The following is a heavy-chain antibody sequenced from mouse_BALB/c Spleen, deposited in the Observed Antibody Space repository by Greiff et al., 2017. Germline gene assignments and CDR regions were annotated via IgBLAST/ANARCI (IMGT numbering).Heavy chain of an antibody. J-gene: IGHJ2*01. D-gene: IGHD3-2*01. CDR3: ARKDSSGYVPLDY. Sequence: QVHVKQSGAELVRPGTSVKVSCKASGYAFTNYLIEWVKQRPGQGLEWIGVINPGSGGTNYNEKFKGKATLTADKSSSTAYMQLSSLTSDDSAVYFCARKDSSGYVPLDYWGQGTTLTVSS. V-gene: IGHV1-54*03. CDR1: GYAFTNYL. CDR2: INPGSGGT.